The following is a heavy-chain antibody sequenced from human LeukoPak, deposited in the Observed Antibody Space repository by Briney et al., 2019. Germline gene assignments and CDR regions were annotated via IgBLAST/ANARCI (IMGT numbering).Heavy chain of an antibody. Sequence: SVKVSCKASGGTFSSYAISWVRQAPGQGLEWMGGIIPIFGTANYAQKFQGRVTITADKSTSTAYMELSSLRSDDTAVYYCARAKFRVAARDYFDYWGQGTLVTVSS. V-gene: IGHV1-69*06. CDR2: IIPIFGTA. CDR3: ARAKFRVAARDYFDY. J-gene: IGHJ4*02. D-gene: IGHD6-6*01. CDR1: GGTFSSYA.